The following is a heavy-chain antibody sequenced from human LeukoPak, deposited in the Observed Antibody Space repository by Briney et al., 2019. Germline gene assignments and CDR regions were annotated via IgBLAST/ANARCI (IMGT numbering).Heavy chain of an antibody. CDR1: GYTFTGYY. CDR3: AMDSTVTTYSFDY. D-gene: IGHD4-11*01. J-gene: IGHJ4*02. CDR2: INPNSGGT. Sequence: ASVKVSCKASGYTFTGYYMHWVRQAPGQGLEWMGRINPNSGGTNYTQKFQGMVTMARDTSISTAYMELSRLRSDDTAVYYCAMDSTVTTYSFDYWGQGTLVTVSS. V-gene: IGHV1-2*06.